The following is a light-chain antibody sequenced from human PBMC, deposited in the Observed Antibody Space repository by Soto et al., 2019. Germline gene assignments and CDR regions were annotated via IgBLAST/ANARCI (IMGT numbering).Light chain of an antibody. CDR2: AAS. CDR3: QNLDSAAFT. J-gene: IGKJ3*01. Sequence: DIQMTQSPSSLSASVGDTVTITCRASQGISNYLARYQQRPGKVPQLLIFAASTLQSGVPSRFSGSGYGTEFALTISSLLPEDVATYYCQNLDSAAFTFGPGTKVDIK. CDR1: QGISNY. V-gene: IGKV1-27*01.